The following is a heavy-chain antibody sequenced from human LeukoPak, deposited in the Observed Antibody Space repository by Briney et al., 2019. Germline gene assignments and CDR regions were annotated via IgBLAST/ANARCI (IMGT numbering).Heavy chain of an antibody. Sequence: GGSLVLSCAASGFPFSDYAMSWVRQAPEKGLEWVSTISHVGGTYYADSVRGRFTISRDDSKNMVYLQMDSLRAEDTAVYYCAKDREYDDSCDYNGWGQGTLVTVSS. V-gene: IGHV3-23*01. CDR2: ISHVGGT. CDR1: GFPFSDYA. D-gene: IGHD3-22*01. CDR3: AKDREYDDSCDYNG. J-gene: IGHJ4*02.